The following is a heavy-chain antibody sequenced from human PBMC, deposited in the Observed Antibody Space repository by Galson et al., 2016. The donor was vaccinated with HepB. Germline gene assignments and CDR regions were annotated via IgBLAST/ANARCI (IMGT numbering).Heavy chain of an antibody. Sequence: SLRLSCAASEFTFSRNGMHWVRQAPGKGLEWVAVILYDGSKKYYADSVKGRFTISRDNSKNTLYLQRNSMRAEDTAVYYGARDSFTIFGVTPNWFDPWGQGTLVTVSS. V-gene: IGHV3-33*01. CDR1: EFTFSRNG. CDR2: ILYDGSKK. D-gene: IGHD3-3*01. J-gene: IGHJ5*02. CDR3: ARDSFTIFGVTPNWFDP.